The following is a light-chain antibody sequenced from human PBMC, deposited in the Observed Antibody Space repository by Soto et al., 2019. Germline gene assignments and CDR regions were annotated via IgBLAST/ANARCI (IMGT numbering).Light chain of an antibody. CDR1: QSVSIY. Sequence: EIVLTQSPGTLSLSPVERATLSCRASQSVSIYLAWYQQKAGQAPRLLISDASRRATGIPDRFSGSGSGTDFTLTISSLQPEDFAVYFCHSYDKWPPGTFGQGTKVDIK. V-gene: IGKV3-20*01. CDR3: HSYDKWPPGT. CDR2: DAS. J-gene: IGKJ1*01.